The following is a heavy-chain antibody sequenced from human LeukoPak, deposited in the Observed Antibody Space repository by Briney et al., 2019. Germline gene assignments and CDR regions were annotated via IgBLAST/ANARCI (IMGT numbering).Heavy chain of an antibody. CDR1: GGTFSSYA. Sequence: SVKVSCKASGGTFSSYAISWVRQAPGQGLEWMGGIIPIFGTANYTQKFQGRVTITADESTSTAYMELSSLRSEDTAVYYCARESPQSGSGSYYGYWGQGTLVTVSS. J-gene: IGHJ4*02. CDR2: IIPIFGTA. D-gene: IGHD3-10*01. V-gene: IGHV1-69*13. CDR3: ARESPQSGSGSYYGY.